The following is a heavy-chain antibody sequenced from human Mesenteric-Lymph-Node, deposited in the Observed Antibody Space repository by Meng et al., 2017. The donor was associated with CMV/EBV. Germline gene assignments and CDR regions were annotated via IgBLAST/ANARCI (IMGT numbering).Heavy chain of an antibody. D-gene: IGHD4/OR15-4a*01. CDR1: DGSFTNYY. CDR3: ASLTRKNYYYYGMDV. CDR2: INDSGSA. V-gene: IGHV4-34*01. Sequence: GSLRLSCTIYDGSFTNYYWSWIRQPPGKGLEWIGEINDSGSANYNPSLKSRVTISVDTSKSQFSLKLSSVTAADTAVYYCASLTRKNYYYYGMDVWGQGTTVTVSS. J-gene: IGHJ6*02.